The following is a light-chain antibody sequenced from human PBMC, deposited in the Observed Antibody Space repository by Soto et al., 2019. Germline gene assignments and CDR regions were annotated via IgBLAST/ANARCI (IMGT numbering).Light chain of an antibody. CDR2: DVS. Sequence: QSALTQPRSVSGSPGQSVTISCTGTSSDVGGYNYVSWYQQHPGKAPKLMIYDVSKRPSGVPDRFSGSKSGNTASLTISGLQADDEADYYFCSYAGSYTAWVFGGGTKLTVL. J-gene: IGLJ3*02. V-gene: IGLV2-11*01. CDR1: SSDVGGYNY. CDR3: CSYAGSYTAWV.